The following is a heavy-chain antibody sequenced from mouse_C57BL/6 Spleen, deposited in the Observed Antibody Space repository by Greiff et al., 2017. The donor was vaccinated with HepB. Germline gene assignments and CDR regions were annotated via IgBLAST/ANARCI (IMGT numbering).Heavy chain of an antibody. CDR3: TTDYYGSSYNFDV. CDR2: IDPENGDT. J-gene: IGHJ1*03. Sequence: EVQLQQSGAELVRPGASVKLSCTASGFNIKDDYMHWVKQRPEQGLEWIGWIDPENGDTEYASKFQGKATITADTSSNTAYLQLSSLTSEDTAVYYCTTDYYGSSYNFDVWGTGTTVTVSS. V-gene: IGHV14-4*01. D-gene: IGHD1-1*01. CDR1: GFNIKDDY.